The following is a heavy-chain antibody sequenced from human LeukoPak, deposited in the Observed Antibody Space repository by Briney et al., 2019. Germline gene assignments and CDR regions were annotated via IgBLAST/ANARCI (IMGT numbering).Heavy chain of an antibody. J-gene: IGHJ4*02. Sequence: PSVTLSLTCALTGGSFSGCYWIWIRQPPGEGLEWIGEINHRGNTKYNPSLKSRVTISIDTSKNQFSLKLTSVTAADTAVYYCAKEKDGYNFGGQGTLVTVSS. CDR3: AKEKDGYNF. CDR1: GGSFSGCY. CDR2: INHRGNT. D-gene: IGHD5-24*01. V-gene: IGHV4-34*01.